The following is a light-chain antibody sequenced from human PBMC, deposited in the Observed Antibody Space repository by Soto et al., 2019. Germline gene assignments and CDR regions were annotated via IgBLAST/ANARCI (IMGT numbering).Light chain of an antibody. CDR1: QSVSID. V-gene: IGKV3-11*01. CDR3: QQRNIWPPVT. J-gene: IGKJ5*01. Sequence: EILLTQSPATLSLSPGERATLSGRASQSVSIDLAWYQQTPGQAPRLLIYGASNRATGIPVRFSGSGSGTDFTLTISSLEPEDFAVYYCQQRNIWPPVTFGQGTRLEIK. CDR2: GAS.